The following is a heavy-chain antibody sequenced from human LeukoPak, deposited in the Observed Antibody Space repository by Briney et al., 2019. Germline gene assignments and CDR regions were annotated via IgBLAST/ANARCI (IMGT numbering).Heavy chain of an antibody. CDR2: INPNSGGT. J-gene: IGHJ6*02. D-gene: IGHD3-10*01. Sequence: ASVKVSCKASGYTFTGYYMYWVRQAPGQGLEWMGWINPNSGGTNYAQKFRGWVTMTRDTSISTAYMELSRLRSDDTAVYYCARDSMVRGVNLYYYYGMDVWGQGTTVTVSS. V-gene: IGHV1-2*04. CDR3: ARDSMVRGVNLYYYYGMDV. CDR1: GYTFTGYY.